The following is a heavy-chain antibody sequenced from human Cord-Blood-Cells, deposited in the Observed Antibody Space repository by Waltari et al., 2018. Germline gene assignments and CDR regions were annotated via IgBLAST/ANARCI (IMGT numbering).Heavy chain of an antibody. V-gene: IGHV1-2*02. D-gene: IGHD1-26*01. CDR3: AGDLTLGVGGVGATRYYFDY. CDR1: GYTFTGYY. Sequence: QVQLVQSGAEVKKPGASVKVSCKASGYTFTGYYMHWVRQAPGQGLEWMGWINPNSGGTNYAQKFQGRVTMTRDTSISTAYMELSRLRSDDTAVYYCAGDLTLGVGGVGATRYYFDYWGQGTLVTVSS. J-gene: IGHJ4*02. CDR2: INPNSGGT.